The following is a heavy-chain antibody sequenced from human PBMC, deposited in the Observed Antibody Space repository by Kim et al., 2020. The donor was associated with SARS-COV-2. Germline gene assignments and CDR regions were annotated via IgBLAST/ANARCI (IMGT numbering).Heavy chain of an antibody. V-gene: IGHV3-48*03. CDR2: ISSSGSTI. CDR3: ARSGGLNGALLLFGEFDY. J-gene: IGHJ4*02. Sequence: GGSLRLSCAASGFTFSSYEMNWVRQAPGKGLEWVSYISSSGSTIYYADSVKGRFTISRDNAKNSLYLQMNSLRAEDTAVYYCARSGGLNGALLLFGEFDYWGQGTLVTVSS. CDR1: GFTFSSYE. D-gene: IGHD3-10*01.